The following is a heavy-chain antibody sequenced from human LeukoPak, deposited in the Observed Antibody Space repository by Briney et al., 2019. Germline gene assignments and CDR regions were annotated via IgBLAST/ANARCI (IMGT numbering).Heavy chain of an antibody. CDR2: ISWNSGTI. V-gene: IGHV3-9*01. CDR3: AKNRMGYLNYFDY. J-gene: IGHJ4*02. Sequence: GGSLRLSCAASVFTFDDYAMHGGPQAPGKGLEWGSGISWNSGTIAYADSVKGRFTISRDNANNSLYLQMNSLRAEDTALYYCAKNRMGYLNYFDYWGQGTLVTVSS. CDR1: VFTFDDYA. D-gene: IGHD1-26*01.